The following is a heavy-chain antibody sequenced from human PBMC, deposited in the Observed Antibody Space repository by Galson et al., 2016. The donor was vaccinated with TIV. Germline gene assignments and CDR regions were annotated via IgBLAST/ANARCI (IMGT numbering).Heavy chain of an antibody. CDR3: ARGRWGNSAVAYYYHFDV. V-gene: IGHV4-34*01. CDR1: GGSLSGSQ. Sequence: TLSLTCAVFGGSLSGSQWSWVRQSPEKGLEWLAEINHFGSANYKPSLTSRLTISIDTSKKQFSLKMTSMTAADSAVSYCARGRWGNSAVAYYYHFDVWGEGTTVTVS. D-gene: IGHD3-16*01. J-gene: IGHJ6*03. CDR2: INHFGSA.